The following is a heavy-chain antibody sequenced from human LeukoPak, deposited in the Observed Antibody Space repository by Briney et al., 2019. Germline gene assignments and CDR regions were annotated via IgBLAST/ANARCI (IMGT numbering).Heavy chain of an antibody. CDR3: AKDHRLQGYCSGGSCRYGGGY. Sequence: GGSLRLSCAASGFTFSSYAMSWVRQAPGKGLEWVSAISGSGGSTYYADSVKGRFTISRDNSKNTLYLQMNSLRAEDTAVYYCAKDHRLQGYCSGGSCRYGGGYWGQGTLVTVS. J-gene: IGHJ4*02. CDR2: ISGSGGST. D-gene: IGHD2-15*01. V-gene: IGHV3-23*01. CDR1: GFTFSSYA.